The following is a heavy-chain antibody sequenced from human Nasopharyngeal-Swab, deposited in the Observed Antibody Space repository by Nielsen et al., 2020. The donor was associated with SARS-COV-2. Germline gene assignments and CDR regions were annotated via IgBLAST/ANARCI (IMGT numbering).Heavy chain of an antibody. CDR2: IWYDGSNK. CDR1: GFTFSSYG. CDR3: ARSQALSPPDY. Sequence: GESLKISCAASGFTFSSYGMHWVRQAPGKGLEWVAVIWYDGSNKYYADSVKGRFTISRDNSKNTLYLQMNSLRAEDTAVYYCARSQALSPPDYWGQGTLVTVSS. V-gene: IGHV3-33*01. D-gene: IGHD1-14*01. J-gene: IGHJ4*02.